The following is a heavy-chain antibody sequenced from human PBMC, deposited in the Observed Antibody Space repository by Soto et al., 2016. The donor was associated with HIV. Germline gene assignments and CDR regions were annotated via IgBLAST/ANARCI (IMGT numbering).Heavy chain of an antibody. CDR3: ARSRVSGAPAPFDY. J-gene: IGHJ4*02. V-gene: IGHV1-69*10. D-gene: IGHD1-26*01. Sequence: QVQLVQSGAEVKKPGSSVKVSCKASGGTFSWVRQAPGQGLEWMGGIIPILGIANYAQKFQGRVTITADKSTSTAYMEVSSLRSEDTAVYYCARSRVSGAPAPFDYWGQGTLITVSS. CDR1: GGTF. CDR2: IIPILGIA.